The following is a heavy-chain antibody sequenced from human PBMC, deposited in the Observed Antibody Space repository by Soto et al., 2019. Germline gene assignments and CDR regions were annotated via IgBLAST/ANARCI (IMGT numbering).Heavy chain of an antibody. CDR3: ARWDIAAAAPSYYYYGMDV. J-gene: IGHJ6*02. Sequence: QVQLVQSGAEVKKPGSSVKVSCKASGGTFSSYAISWVRQAPGQGLEWMGGIIPIFGTANYAQKFQGRVTITADESTSTAYMELSSLRSEDTAVYYCARWDIAAAAPSYYYYGMDVWGQGTTVTVSS. D-gene: IGHD6-13*01. CDR1: GGTFSSYA. V-gene: IGHV1-69*01. CDR2: IIPIFGTA.